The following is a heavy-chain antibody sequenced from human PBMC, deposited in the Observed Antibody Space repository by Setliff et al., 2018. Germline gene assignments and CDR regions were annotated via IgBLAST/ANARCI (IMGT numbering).Heavy chain of an antibody. CDR3: ARPRYSSTWYEVGAFDI. CDR1: GYRFSSYW. D-gene: IGHD6-13*01. Sequence: GESLKISCKGSGYRFSSYWIGWVRQMPGKGLEWIGIIFPADSDTRYSPSFQGQVTISADKSISTAYLQWSSLKASDTAMYYCARPRYSSTWYEVGAFDIWGQGTMVTVSS. CDR2: IFPADSDT. V-gene: IGHV5-51*01. J-gene: IGHJ3*02.